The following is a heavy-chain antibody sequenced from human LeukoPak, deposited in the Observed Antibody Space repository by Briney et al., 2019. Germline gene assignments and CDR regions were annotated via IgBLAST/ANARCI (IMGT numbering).Heavy chain of an antibody. CDR3: AREPVDTPMVTSFDY. V-gene: IGHV1-2*02. J-gene: IGHJ4*02. CDR1: GYTFTDYY. CDR2: INPNSGGT. Sequence: ASVKVSCKASGYTFTDYYMHWVRQAPGQGLEWMGWINPNSGGTNYAQKFQGRVTMTRGTSISTAYMELSRLTSDDTAVYYCAREPVDTPMVTSFDYWGQGTLVTVSS. D-gene: IGHD5-18*01.